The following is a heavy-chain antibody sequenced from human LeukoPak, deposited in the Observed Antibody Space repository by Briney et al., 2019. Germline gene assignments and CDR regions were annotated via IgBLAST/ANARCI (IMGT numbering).Heavy chain of an antibody. Sequence: SETLSLTCTVSGGSISSYYLSWIRQPPGKGLEWIGYIYYSGSTNYNTSLKSRVTISVNTSKNQLSLQLNSVTADDKDMYYCARETGQWLQFDIWGQGTMVTVSS. V-gene: IGHV4-59*12. CDR2: IYYSGST. CDR3: ARETGQWLQFDI. CDR1: GGSISSYY. D-gene: IGHD6-19*01. J-gene: IGHJ3*02.